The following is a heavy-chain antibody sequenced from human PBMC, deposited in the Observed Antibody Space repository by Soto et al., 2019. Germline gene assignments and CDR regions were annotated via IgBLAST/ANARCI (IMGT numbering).Heavy chain of an antibody. V-gene: IGHV3-23*01. D-gene: IGHD1-26*01. J-gene: IGHJ4*02. CDR3: TTHEEGAPWAGGFDY. Sequence: PAGSLRLSCAASGFRFRTRAMSWVRQAPGKGLEWVASIRPGGDSTYYADSVKGRFAVSRDNSNVTLYLQMDSLRVEDTAIYYCTTHEEGAPWAGGFDYWGQGTLVTVSS. CDR2: IRPGGDST. CDR1: GFRFRTRA.